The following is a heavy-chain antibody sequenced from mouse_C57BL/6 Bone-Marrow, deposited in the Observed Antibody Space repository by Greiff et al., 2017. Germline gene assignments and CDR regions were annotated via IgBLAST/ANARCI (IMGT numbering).Heavy chain of an antibody. CDR3: AREGGYDGAY. D-gene: IGHD2-2*01. J-gene: IGHJ3*01. V-gene: IGHV14-2*01. CDR2: IDPEDGET. CDR1: GFNIKDYY. Sequence: EVQLQQSGAELVKPGASVKLSCTASGFNIKDYYMHWVKQRTEQGLEWIGRIDPEDGETKYAPKFQGKATLTADTSSNTAYLQLSSLTSEDTAVYYCAREGGYDGAYWGQGTLVTVSA.